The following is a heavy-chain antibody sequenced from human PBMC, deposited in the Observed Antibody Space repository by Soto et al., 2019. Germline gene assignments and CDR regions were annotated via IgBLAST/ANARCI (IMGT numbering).Heavy chain of an antibody. J-gene: IGHJ3*02. CDR1: GYTFTGYY. Sequence: ASVKVSCKASGYTFTGYYMHWVRQAPGQGLEWMGWINPNSGGTNYAQKFQGRVTMTRDTSISTAYMELSRLRSDDTAVYYCARDPPGLAEQSRSGEAFDIWGQGTMVTVSS. CDR2: INPNSGGT. D-gene: IGHD6-19*01. V-gene: IGHV1-2*02. CDR3: ARDPPGLAEQSRSGEAFDI.